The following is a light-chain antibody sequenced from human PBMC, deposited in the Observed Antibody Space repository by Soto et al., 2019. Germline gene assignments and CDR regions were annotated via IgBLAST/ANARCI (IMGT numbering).Light chain of an antibody. V-gene: IGLV1-51*01. CDR3: GTWESSLRAGV. J-gene: IGLJ2*01. Sequence: QSVLTQPPSVSAAPGQKVTISCSGSSSNIGSNYVSWYQQLPGTAPKLLIYDDNKRPSGIPDRFSGSKSGTSATLGITGLQTGDEAEYYCGTWESSLRAGVFGGGTKLTVL. CDR1: SSNIGSNY. CDR2: DDN.